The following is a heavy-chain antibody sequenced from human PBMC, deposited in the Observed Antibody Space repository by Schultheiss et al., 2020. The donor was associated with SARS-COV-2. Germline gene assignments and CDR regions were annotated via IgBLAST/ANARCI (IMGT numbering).Heavy chain of an antibody. CDR2: IKQDGSEK. CDR3: ARESSGYYGGPADF. Sequence: GESLKISCAASGFTFSSYWMSWVRQAPGKGLEWVANIKQDGSEKYYLDSVKGRFTVSRDNAKNSLYLQMNSLRADDTAVYYCARESSGYYGGPADFWGQGALVTVSS. CDR1: GFTFSSYW. J-gene: IGHJ4*02. V-gene: IGHV3-7*03. D-gene: IGHD3-22*01.